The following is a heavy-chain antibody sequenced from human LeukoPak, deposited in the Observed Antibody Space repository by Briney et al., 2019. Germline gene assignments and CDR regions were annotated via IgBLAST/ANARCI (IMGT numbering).Heavy chain of an antibody. D-gene: IGHD2-2*02. CDR2: INHSGGT. J-gene: IGHJ6*02. Sequence: PSETLSLTCAVYGGSFSGYYWSWIRQPPGKGLEWIGEINHSGGTNYNPSLKSRVTISVDTSKDQFSLKLSSVTAADTAVYYCARDRAIVVVPAAIRYYYYGMDVWGQGTTVTVSS. CDR3: ARDRAIVVVPAAIRYYYYGMDV. V-gene: IGHV4-34*01. CDR1: GGSFSGYY.